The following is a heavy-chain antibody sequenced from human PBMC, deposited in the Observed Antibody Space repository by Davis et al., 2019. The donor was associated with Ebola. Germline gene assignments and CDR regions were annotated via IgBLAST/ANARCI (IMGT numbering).Heavy chain of an antibody. J-gene: IGHJ6*03. V-gene: IGHV1-69*13. D-gene: IGHD2/OR15-2a*01. CDR1: RGTFRRYG. CDR2: IIPMFDPP. CDR3: ARFGLPMNNSFYYMDV. Sequence: SVKVSCKAPRGTFRRYGISWVRQAPGQGLEWMGGIIPMFDPPNYAQKFQGRITMTADESTTTTYMELSSLKSDDTAVYYWARFGLPMNNSFYYMDVWGKGTAVSVS.